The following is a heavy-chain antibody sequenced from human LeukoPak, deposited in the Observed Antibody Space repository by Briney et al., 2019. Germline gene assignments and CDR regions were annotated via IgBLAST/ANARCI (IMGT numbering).Heavy chain of an antibody. V-gene: IGHV3-30-3*01. CDR1: GLTFSSYA. J-gene: IGHJ4*02. D-gene: IGHD3-22*01. CDR3: ARDKSRRNYYDSSGYSYPPYFDY. CDR2: ISYDGSNK. Sequence: GGSLRLSCAASGLTFSSYAMHWVRQAPGKGLEWVAVISYDGSNKYYADSVKGRFTISRDNSKNTLYLQMNSLRAEDTAVYYCARDKSRRNYYDSSGYSYPPYFDYWGQGTLVTVSS.